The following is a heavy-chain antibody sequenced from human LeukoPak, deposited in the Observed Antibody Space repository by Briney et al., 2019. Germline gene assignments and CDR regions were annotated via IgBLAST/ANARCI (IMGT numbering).Heavy chain of an antibody. CDR1: GFTFSSYS. CDR2: ISSSSSYI. J-gene: IGHJ4*02. CDR3: ARPHHAKYSGSYSY. V-gene: IGHV3-21*01. D-gene: IGHD1-26*01. Sequence: GGSLRLSCAASGFTFSSYSMNWVRQAPGKGLEWVSSISSSSSYIYYADSVKGRFTISRDNAKNSLYLQMNSLRAEDTAVYYCARPHHAKYSGSYSYWGQGTLVTVSS.